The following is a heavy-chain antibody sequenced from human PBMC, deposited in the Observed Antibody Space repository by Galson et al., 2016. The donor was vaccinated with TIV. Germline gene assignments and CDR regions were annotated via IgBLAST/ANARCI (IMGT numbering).Heavy chain of an antibody. D-gene: IGHD3-3*01. V-gene: IGHV3-23*01. CDR2: IGGSGGSP. CDR3: AKRPIITIFGAGSNYCDS. CDR1: GFSFSNYA. J-gene: IGHJ4*02. Sequence: LRLSCAASGFSFSNYAMSWVRQAPGRGLEWVSGIGGSGGSPNYGDSGKGRFTISRDNSKNILYLQMNSLRAEDTAVYYCAKRPIITIFGAGSNYCDSWGQGTLVTVSS.